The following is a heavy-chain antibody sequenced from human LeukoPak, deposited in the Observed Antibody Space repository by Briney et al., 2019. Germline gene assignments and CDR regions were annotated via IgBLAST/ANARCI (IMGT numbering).Heavy chain of an antibody. CDR2: ISGSGSST. J-gene: IGHJ3*02. V-gene: IGHV3-23*01. Sequence: PGGSLRLSCAASGFIFSNYGVNWVRQAPGKGLDWVSSISGSGSSTYYAESVKGRVTISRDNSQNTLYLQMNSLRAEDTAIYYCAKDLPYYYDSSGSGDAFDIWGRGTMVTVST. CDR1: GFIFSNYG. CDR3: AKDLPYYYDSSGSGDAFDI. D-gene: IGHD3-22*01.